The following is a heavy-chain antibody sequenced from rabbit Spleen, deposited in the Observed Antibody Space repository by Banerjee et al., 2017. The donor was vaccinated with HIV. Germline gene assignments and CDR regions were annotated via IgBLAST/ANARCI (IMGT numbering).Heavy chain of an antibody. Sequence: QEQLVESGGDLVKPGASLTLTCTVSGFSFSSSYDMCWVRQAPGKGLEWIGCIYTGNGKTYYASWVNGRFSISRENTQNTVSLQLNSLTAADTATYFCARGGGLWGQGTLVTVS. V-gene: IGHV1S45*01. J-gene: IGHJ6*01. CDR2: IYTGNGKT. CDR1: GFSFSSSYD. CDR3: ARGGGL.